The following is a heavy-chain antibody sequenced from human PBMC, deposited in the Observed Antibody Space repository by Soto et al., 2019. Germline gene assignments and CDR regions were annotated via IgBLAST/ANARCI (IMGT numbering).Heavy chain of an antibody. D-gene: IGHD6-6*01. V-gene: IGHV3-74*01. Sequence: GGSLRLSCAASGFTFSSYWMHWVRQAPGKGLVWVSRINSDGSSTSYADSVKGRFTISRDNAKNTLYLQMNSLRAEDTAVYYCARVSEARASQYGMDVWGQGTTVTVPS. CDR1: GFTFSSYW. J-gene: IGHJ6*02. CDR2: INSDGSST. CDR3: ARVSEARASQYGMDV.